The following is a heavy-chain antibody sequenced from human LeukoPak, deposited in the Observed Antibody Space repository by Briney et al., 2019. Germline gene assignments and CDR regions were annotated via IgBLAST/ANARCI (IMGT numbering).Heavy chain of an antibody. CDR2: FDPEDGEA. CDR1: GYTLTELS. V-gene: IGHV1-24*01. Sequence: ASVKVSCEVSGYTLTELSTHWVRQAPGKGLEWMGGFDPEDGEAIYAQKFQGRVTMTEDTSTDTAYMELSSLRSEDTAVYYCTTANRLTRDSSGYYPDSWGQGTLVTVSS. CDR3: TTANRLTRDSSGYYPDS. D-gene: IGHD3-22*01. J-gene: IGHJ4*02.